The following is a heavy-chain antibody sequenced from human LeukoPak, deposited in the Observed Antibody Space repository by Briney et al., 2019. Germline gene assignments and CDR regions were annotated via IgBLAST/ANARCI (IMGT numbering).Heavy chain of an antibody. CDR1: GYTFTSYY. CDR2: INPSGGST. CDR3: ARDYSSGYYGAPYNWFDP. Sequence: ASVKVSCKASGYTFTSYYMHWVRQAPGQGLEWMGIINPSGGSTSYAQKFQGRVTMTRDTSTSTVYMELSNLRSEDTAVYYCARDYSSGYYGAPYNWFDPWGQGTLVTVSS. V-gene: IGHV1-46*01. D-gene: IGHD3-22*01. J-gene: IGHJ5*02.